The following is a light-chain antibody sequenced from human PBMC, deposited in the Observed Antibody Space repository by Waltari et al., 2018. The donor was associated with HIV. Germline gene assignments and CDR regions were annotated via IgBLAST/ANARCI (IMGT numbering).Light chain of an antibody. CDR2: DAS. CDR3: QQRSNWPSIT. Sequence: SISSSLAWYQHKPGQAPRLLIYDASKRATGIPARFSGSGSGTDFTLTVSRLEPEDFAVYYCQQRSNWPSITFGQGTRLEIK. CDR1: SISSS. J-gene: IGKJ5*01. V-gene: IGKV3-11*01.